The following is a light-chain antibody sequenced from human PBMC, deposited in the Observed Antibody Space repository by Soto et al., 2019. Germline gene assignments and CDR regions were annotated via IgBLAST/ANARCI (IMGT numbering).Light chain of an antibody. CDR3: QSYDSSLSGVV. J-gene: IGLJ2*01. Sequence: QSVLTQPPSVSGAPGQRVTISCTGSSSNIGAGYEVHWYQQLPGTAPKLLIYGNIYRPSGVPDRFSGSKSDASVSLAITGLQAADEADYHCQSYDSSLSGVVLGGGTKLTVL. CDR1: SSNIGAGYE. V-gene: IGLV1-40*01. CDR2: GNI.